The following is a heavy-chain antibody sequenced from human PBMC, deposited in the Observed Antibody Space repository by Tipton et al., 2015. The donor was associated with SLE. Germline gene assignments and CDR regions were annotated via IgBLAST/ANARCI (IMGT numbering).Heavy chain of an antibody. D-gene: IGHD3-10*01. CDR3: ARRWVQTVFDY. V-gene: IGHV5-51*03. CDR1: GYSFTNSW. CDR2: IDPSDSDT. J-gene: IGHJ4*02. Sequence: QSGAEVKKPGEALRISCKTSGYSFTNSWIVWFRHMPGKGLECMGMIDPSDSDTRYNPSFQGHVSMSIDRSTTTAYLQWRSLKASDTAMYFCARRWVQTVFDYWGQVTLVTVSS.